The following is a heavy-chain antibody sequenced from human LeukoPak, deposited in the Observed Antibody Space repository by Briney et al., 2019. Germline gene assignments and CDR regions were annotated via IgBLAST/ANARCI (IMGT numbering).Heavy chain of an antibody. CDR3: ARPSYYYDSSGYFDY. V-gene: IGHV5-51*01. CDR2: IYPGDSDT. CDR1: GYSFTSFW. Sequence: GEPLKISCKGSGYSFTSFWIGWVGQMPGKGLGWMGIIYPGDSDTRYSTSFQGQVTISADKSISSAYLQWRSLKASDTAMYYCARPSYYYDSSGYFDYWGQGTLVTVSS. D-gene: IGHD3-22*01. J-gene: IGHJ4*02.